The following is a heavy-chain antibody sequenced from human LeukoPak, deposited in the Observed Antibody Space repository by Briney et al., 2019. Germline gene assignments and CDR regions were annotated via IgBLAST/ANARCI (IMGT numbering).Heavy chain of an antibody. V-gene: IGHV1-8*01. CDR3: ARAPLRFLEWLFRHDAFDI. D-gene: IGHD3-3*01. J-gene: IGHJ3*02. CDR2: MNPNSGNT. CDR1: GYTFTSYD. Sequence: ASVKVSCKASGYTFTSYDINWVRQATGQGLEWMGWMNPNSGNTGYAQKFQGRVTMTRNTSISTAYMELSSLRSEDTAVYYYARAPLRFLEWLFRHDAFDIWGQGTMVTVSS.